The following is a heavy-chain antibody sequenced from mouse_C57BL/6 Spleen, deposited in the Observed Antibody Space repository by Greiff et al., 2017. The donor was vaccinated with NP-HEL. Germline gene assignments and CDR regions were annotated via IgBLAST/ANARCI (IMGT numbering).Heavy chain of an antibody. D-gene: IGHD2-3*01. CDR1: GYSITSGYY. CDR2: ISYDGSN. Sequence: EVKLMESGPGLVKPSQSLSLTCSVTGYSITSGYYWNWIRQFPGNKLEWMGYISYDGSNNYNPSLKNRISITRDTSKNQFFLKLNSVTTEDTATYYCARWGDGYSHWYFDVWGTGTTVTVSS. V-gene: IGHV3-6*01. CDR3: ARWGDGYSHWYFDV. J-gene: IGHJ1*03.